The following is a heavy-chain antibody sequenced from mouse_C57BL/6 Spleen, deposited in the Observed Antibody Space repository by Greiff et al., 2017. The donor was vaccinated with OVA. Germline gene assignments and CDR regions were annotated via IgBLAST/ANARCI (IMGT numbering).Heavy chain of an antibody. V-gene: IGHV1-66*01. J-gene: IGHJ2*01. Sequence: QVQLQQSGPELVKPGASVKISCKASGYSFTSYYIHWVKQRPGQGLEWIGWIYPGSGNTKYNEKFKGKATLTADTSSSTAYMQLSSLTSEDSAVYYCARRRLDYDDYFDYWGQGTTLTVSS. CDR3: ARRRLDYDDYFDY. CDR1: GYSFTSYY. D-gene: IGHD2-3*01. CDR2: IYPGSGNT.